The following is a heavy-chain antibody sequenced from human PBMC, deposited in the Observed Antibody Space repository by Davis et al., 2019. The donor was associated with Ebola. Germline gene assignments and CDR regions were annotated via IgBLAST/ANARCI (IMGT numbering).Heavy chain of an antibody. Sequence: PGGSLRLSCAASGFTFSSYGMHWVRQAPGKGLEWVTVIWYGGSNKYYADSVKGRFTISRDNSKNTLYLQMNSLRAEDTAVYYCARDRPYSSSWLDMEFDYWGQGTLVTVSS. V-gene: IGHV3-33*01. CDR1: GFTFSSYG. CDR2: IWYGGSNK. J-gene: IGHJ4*02. CDR3: ARDRPYSSSWLDMEFDY. D-gene: IGHD6-13*01.